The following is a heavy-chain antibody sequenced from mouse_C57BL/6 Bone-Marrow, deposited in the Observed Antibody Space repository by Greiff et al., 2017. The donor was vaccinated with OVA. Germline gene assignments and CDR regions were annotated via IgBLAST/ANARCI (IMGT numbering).Heavy chain of an antibody. Sequence: QVQLQEPGAELVKPGASVKLSCKASGYTFTSYWMQWVKQRPGQGLEWIGEIDPSDSYTNYNQKFKGKATLTVDTSSRTAYMQLSSLPSQASAFYYFARSSPSGSPPWYFDVWGPGTTVTVSS. CDR2: IDPSDSYT. J-gene: IGHJ1*01. CDR3: ARSSPSGSPPWYFDV. V-gene: IGHV1-50*01. CDR1: GYTFTSYW. D-gene: IGHD1-1*01.